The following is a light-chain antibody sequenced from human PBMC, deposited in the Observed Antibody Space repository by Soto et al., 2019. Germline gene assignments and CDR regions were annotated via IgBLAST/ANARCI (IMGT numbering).Light chain of an antibody. Sequence: QSALTQPASVSGSPGQSITISCTGTSSDVGSYNLVSWYQQHPVKAPKLMIYEGSKRRSGVSNRFSGSKSGNTASLTISGLQAEDEADYYCCSYAGSSTLVVFGGGTKVTVL. CDR2: EGS. CDR1: SSDVGSYNL. J-gene: IGLJ2*01. CDR3: CSYAGSSTLVV. V-gene: IGLV2-23*01.